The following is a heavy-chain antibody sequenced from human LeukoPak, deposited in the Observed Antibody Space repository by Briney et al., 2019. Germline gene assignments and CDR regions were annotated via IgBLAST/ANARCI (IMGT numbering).Heavy chain of an antibody. CDR3: ARDAVGYCSSTSCSWIDY. CDR1: GFTFSNYA. V-gene: IGHV3-64*01. J-gene: IGHJ4*02. CDR2: IGGDGVNT. Sequence: PGGSLRLSCAASGFTFSNYAMLWVRQAPGKGLEYVSAIGGDGVNTYYANSVKGRFTISRDNSKNTLYLQMNSLRAEDTAVYYCARDAVGYCSSTSCSWIDYWGQGTLVTVSS. D-gene: IGHD2-2*01.